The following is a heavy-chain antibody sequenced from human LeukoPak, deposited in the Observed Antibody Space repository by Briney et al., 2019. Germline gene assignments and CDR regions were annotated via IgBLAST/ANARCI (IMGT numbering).Heavy chain of an antibody. Sequence: SETLSLTCTVSGGSINNYYWSWIRQPPGKGLEWIGYIDHRGNTNYNPSLKSRVTMSVDTSKNQFSLKLSSVTAADTAVYYCARHGTLDYRGQGTLVTVSS. CDR1: GGSINNYY. D-gene: IGHD1-26*01. V-gene: IGHV4-59*08. CDR2: IDHRGNT. CDR3: ARHGTLDY. J-gene: IGHJ4*02.